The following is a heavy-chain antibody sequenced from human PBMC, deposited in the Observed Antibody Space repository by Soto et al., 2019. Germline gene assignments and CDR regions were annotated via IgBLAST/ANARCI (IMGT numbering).Heavy chain of an antibody. D-gene: IGHD1-1*01. CDR2: VHPNSGGT. J-gene: IGHJ6*02. Sequence: ASVKVSCKASGYTFSVYHMHWVRQAPGQGLEWMGWVHPNSGGTNYAQSFEGRVTMTRDTSINTAYMELSRLTSDDTAVYYCAQDLQRGMQVLDQGTTVTVSS. CDR1: GYTFSVYH. V-gene: IGHV1-2*02. CDR3: AQDLQRGMQV.